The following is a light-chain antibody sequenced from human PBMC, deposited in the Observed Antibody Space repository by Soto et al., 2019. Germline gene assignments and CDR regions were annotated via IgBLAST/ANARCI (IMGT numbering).Light chain of an antibody. Sequence: IVMTQSPAALSVSPGERATISCRASQGLSSDLAWYQQKPGKGPSLLIYGASSRPSGIPGRFSGSGSGTDFTLTISSLQSEDFAVYYCQQYNNWPRTFGGGTKVDIK. CDR1: QGLSSD. J-gene: IGKJ4*01. CDR2: GAS. V-gene: IGKV3-15*01. CDR3: QQYNNWPRT.